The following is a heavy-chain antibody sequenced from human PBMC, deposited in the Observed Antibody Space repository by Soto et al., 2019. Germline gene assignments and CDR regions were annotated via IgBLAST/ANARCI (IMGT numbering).Heavy chain of an antibody. V-gene: IGHV3-13*01. D-gene: IGHD6-19*01. CDR2: IGTAGDT. CDR3: ARNPYSSGWYGYYGMDV. Sequence: GGSLRLSCAASGFTFSSYDMHWVRQATGKGLEWVSAIGTAGDTYYPGSVKGRFTISRENAKNSLYLQMNSLRAEDTAVYYCARNPYSSGWYGYYGMDVWGQGTTVTVSS. CDR1: GFTFSSYD. J-gene: IGHJ6*02.